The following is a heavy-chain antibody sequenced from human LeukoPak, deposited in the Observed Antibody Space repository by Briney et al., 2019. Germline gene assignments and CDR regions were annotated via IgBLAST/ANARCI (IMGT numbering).Heavy chain of an antibody. CDR3: ASWIQLKNAFDI. D-gene: IGHD5-18*01. CDR1: GYTFTGYY. V-gene: IGHV1-2*02. CDR2: INPNSGGT. Sequence: ASVKVSCKASGYTFTGYYMHWVRQAPGQGLEWMGWINPNSGGTNYAQKLQGRVTMTTDTSTSTAYMELRSLRSDDTAVYYCASWIQLKNAFDIWGQGTMVTVSS. J-gene: IGHJ3*02.